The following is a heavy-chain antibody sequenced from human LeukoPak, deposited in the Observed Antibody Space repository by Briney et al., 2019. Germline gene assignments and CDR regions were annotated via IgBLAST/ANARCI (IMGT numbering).Heavy chain of an antibody. D-gene: IGHD3-22*01. CDR2: VYPGDSDT. Sequence: HGESLKISCKGSGYSFTSYWIGWVRQMPGKGLEWMGIVYPGDSDTRYSPSFQGQVTISADKSISTAYLQWSSLKASDTAMYYCARLPPYYYDSSGYYPAEYFQHWGQGTLVTVSS. J-gene: IGHJ1*01. CDR1: GYSFTSYW. CDR3: ARLPPYYYDSSGYYPAEYFQH. V-gene: IGHV5-51*01.